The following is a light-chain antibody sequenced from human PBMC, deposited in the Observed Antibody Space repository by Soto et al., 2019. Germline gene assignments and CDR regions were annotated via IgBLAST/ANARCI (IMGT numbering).Light chain of an antibody. J-gene: IGKJ1*01. CDR3: QQRSNWPRT. Sequence: IVLTQSPGTLSLSPGESATVSCRASQSVSSNYFAWYQQKPGQAPRLLIYGASNRATGIPDRFSGSGSGTDFTLTISSLEPEDFAVYYCQQRSNWPRTFGQGTKVDIK. CDR1: QSVSSNY. V-gene: IGKV3D-20*02. CDR2: GAS.